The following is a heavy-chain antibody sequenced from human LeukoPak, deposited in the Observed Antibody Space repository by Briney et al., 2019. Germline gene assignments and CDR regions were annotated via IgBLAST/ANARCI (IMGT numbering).Heavy chain of an antibody. D-gene: IGHD4-23*01. CDR1: GGSISSYY. CDR2: IYYSGST. J-gene: IGHJ4*02. CDR3: AREIPDGNLGY. Sequence: SETLSLTCTVSGGSISSYYWSRIRQPPGKGLEWIGYIYYSGSTNYNPSLKSRVTISVDMSKNQSSLKLSSVTAADTAVYYCAREIPDGNLGYWGQGTLVTVSS. V-gene: IGHV4-59*01.